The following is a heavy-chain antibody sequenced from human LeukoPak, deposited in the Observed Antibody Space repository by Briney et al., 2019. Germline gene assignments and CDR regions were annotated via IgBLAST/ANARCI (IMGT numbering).Heavy chain of an antibody. Sequence: PGGSLRLSCAASGFTFSSYGMHWVRQAPGKGLAWAAGISYDGSNKYYADSAKGRFTISRDNSKNTLYLQMNSLRAEDTAVYYCAFGLLGWYYFDYWGQGTLVTVSS. CDR1: GFTFSSYG. V-gene: IGHV3-30*03. CDR3: AFGLLGWYYFDY. CDR2: ISYDGSNK. J-gene: IGHJ4*02. D-gene: IGHD3-22*01.